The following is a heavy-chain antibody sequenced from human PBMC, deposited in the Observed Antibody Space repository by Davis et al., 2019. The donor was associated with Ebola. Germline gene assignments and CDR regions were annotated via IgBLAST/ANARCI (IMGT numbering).Heavy chain of an antibody. CDR2: ISGSGGTT. CDR3: VKDPLWFGEDGRDV. D-gene: IGHD3-10*01. CDR1: GFTFNNYA. V-gene: IGHV3-23*01. Sequence: GGSLRLSCAASGFTFNNYAMGWVRQAPGKGLDWVSGISGSGGTTYYAASVKGRFTISRDNSKKTLNLQINSLRAEDTAVYYCVKDPLWFGEDGRDVWGQGTTVTVSS. J-gene: IGHJ6*02.